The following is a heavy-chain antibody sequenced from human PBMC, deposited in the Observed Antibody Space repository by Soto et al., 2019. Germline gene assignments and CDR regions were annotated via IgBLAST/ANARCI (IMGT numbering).Heavy chain of an antibody. CDR3: ARADYGGNRLGPGWFDP. V-gene: IGHV4-39*07. J-gene: IGHJ5*02. CDR2: IYHSGST. Sequence: PSETLSLTCTVSGGSISSGGYYWSWIRQHPGKGLEWIGSIYHSGSTYYNPSLKSRVTISVDTSKNQFSLKLSSVTAADTAVYYCARADYGGNRLGPGWFDPWGQGTLVTVSS. D-gene: IGHD4-17*01. CDR1: GGSISSGGYY.